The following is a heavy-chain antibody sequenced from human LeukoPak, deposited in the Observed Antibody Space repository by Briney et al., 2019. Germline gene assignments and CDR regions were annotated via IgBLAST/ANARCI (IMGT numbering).Heavy chain of an antibody. CDR1: GGSISDYY. V-gene: IGHV4-59*01. D-gene: IGHD3-22*01. CDR2: IYYSGST. CDR3: AREVYSYYYDSSGYYSILGWFDP. J-gene: IGHJ5*02. Sequence: PSETLSLTCTVSGGSISDYYWSWIRQPPGKGLEWIGYIYYSGSTNYNPSLKSRVTISVDTSKNQFSLKLSSVTAADTAVYYCAREVYSYYYDSSGYYSILGWFDPWGQGTLVTVSS.